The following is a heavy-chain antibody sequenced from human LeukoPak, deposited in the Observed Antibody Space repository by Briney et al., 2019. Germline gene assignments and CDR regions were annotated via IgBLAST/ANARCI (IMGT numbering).Heavy chain of an antibody. J-gene: IGHJ4*02. CDR1: GFTFSSYS. D-gene: IGHD3-22*01. V-gene: IGHV3-21*01. CDR2: ISSSSSYI. Sequence: GGSLRLSCAASGFTFSSYSMNWVRQAPGKGLEWVSSISSSSSYIYYADSVKGRFTISRDNAKNSLYLQMNSLRAEDTAVYYCAKGLTYYYDSSVRGFDYWGQGTLVTVSS. CDR3: AKGLTYYYDSSVRGFDY.